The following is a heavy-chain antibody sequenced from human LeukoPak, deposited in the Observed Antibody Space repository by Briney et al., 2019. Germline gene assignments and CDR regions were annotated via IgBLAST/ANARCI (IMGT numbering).Heavy chain of an antibody. D-gene: IGHD3-3*01. CDR2: ISSSSSYI. CDR1: GFTFSSYG. V-gene: IGHV3-21*01. J-gene: IGHJ5*02. Sequence: GGSLRLSCAASGFTFSSYGMHWVRQAPGKGLEWVSSISSSSSYIYYADSVKGRFTISRDNAKDSLYLQMNSLRAEDTAVYYCARDWGITIFGVVTQGGFDPWGQGTLVTVSS. CDR3: ARDWGITIFGVVTQGGFDP.